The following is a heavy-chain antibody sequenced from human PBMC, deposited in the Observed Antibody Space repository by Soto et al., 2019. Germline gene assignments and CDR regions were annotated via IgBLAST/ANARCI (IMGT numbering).Heavy chain of an antibody. Sequence: EVQLLESGGGLVQPGGSLSLSCAASGLSFNTYAMTWVRQAPGQGLEWVSTIDNSGDNTHYADSVKGRFTISRDNSKNTLYLQMNSLRAEDTALYYCATDQQYDFWFWGQGTLVTVSS. CDR3: ATDQQYDFWF. CDR2: IDNSGDNT. V-gene: IGHV3-23*01. CDR1: GLSFNTYA. D-gene: IGHD3-3*01. J-gene: IGHJ4*02.